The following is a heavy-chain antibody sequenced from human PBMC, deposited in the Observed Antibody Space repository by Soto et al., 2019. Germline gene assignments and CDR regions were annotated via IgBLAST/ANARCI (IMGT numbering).Heavy chain of an antibody. CDR1: GGSISSSSYY. V-gene: IGHV4-39*01. D-gene: IGHD3-9*01. J-gene: IGHJ5*02. CDR3: ARHEASEVLRYLDWTGNWFDP. CDR2: IYYSGST. Sequence: SETLSLTCTVSGGSISSSSYYWGWIRQPPGKGREWIGSIYYSGSTYYNPSLKSRVTISVDTSKNQFSLKLCSVTAADTAVYYCARHEASEVLRYLDWTGNWFDPWGQGTLVTVSS.